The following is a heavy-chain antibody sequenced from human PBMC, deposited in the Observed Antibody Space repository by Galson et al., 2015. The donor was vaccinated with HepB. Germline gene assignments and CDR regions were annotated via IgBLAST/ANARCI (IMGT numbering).Heavy chain of an antibody. V-gene: IGHV3-48*02. D-gene: IGHD3-10*01. CDR2: ISSSSSTI. CDR3: ASQSVLLWQYGMDV. Sequence: SLRLSCAASGFTFSSYSMNWVRQAPGKGLEWVSYISSSSSTIYYADSVKGRFTISRDNAKNPLYLQMNSLRDEDTAVYYCASQSVLLWQYGMDVWGQGTTVTVSS. CDR1: GFTFSSYS. J-gene: IGHJ6*02.